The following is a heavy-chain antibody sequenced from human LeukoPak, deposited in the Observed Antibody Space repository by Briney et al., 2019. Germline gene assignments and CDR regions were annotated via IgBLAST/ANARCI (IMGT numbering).Heavy chain of an antibody. Sequence: PSETLSLTCTVSGYSISSGYYWGWIRQPPGKGLEWIGSIYHSGSTYYNPSLKSRVTISVDTSKNQFSLKLSSVTAADTAVYYCASPGGGPTDYWGQGTLVTVSS. CDR1: GYSISSGYY. CDR3: ASPGGGPTDY. CDR2: IYHSGST. D-gene: IGHD3-16*01. V-gene: IGHV4-38-2*02. J-gene: IGHJ4*02.